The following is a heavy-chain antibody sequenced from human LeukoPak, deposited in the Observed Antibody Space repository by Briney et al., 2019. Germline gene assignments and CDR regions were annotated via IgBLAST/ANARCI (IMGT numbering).Heavy chain of an antibody. D-gene: IGHD6-19*01. Sequence: SETLSLACTGSGGSISSGSYYWSWIRQPAGKGLEWIGRIYTSGSTNYNPSLKSRVTISVDTSKNQFSLKLSSVTAADTAVYYCARDQREQWLVDYLGQGTLVTVSS. J-gene: IGHJ4*02. CDR1: GGSISSGSYY. CDR2: IYTSGST. V-gene: IGHV4-61*02. CDR3: ARDQREQWLVDY.